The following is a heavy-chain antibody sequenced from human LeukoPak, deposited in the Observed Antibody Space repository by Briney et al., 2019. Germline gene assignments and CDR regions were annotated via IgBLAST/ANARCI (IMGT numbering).Heavy chain of an antibody. J-gene: IGHJ6*02. CDR3: AHSNYGSGSSETNYYYYYGMDV. CDR1: GFSLGTRGVG. D-gene: IGHD3-10*01. Sequence: SGPTLLNATPTLTLTFTFSGFSLGTRGVGGGWIRHPPGKALERLALIYWNDAKRYSPSLKSRLTSNKDTSKNQVVLTMTNMDPVDTATYYCAHSNYGSGSSETNYYYYYGMDVWGQGTTVTVSS. CDR2: IYWNDAK. V-gene: IGHV2-5*01.